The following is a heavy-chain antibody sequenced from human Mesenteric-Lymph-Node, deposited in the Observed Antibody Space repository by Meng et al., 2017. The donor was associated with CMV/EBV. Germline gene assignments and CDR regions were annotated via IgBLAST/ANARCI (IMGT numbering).Heavy chain of an antibody. CDR1: GFNFGSYG. CDR2: IRYDGSDK. J-gene: IGHJ4*02. D-gene: IGHD3-22*01. Sequence: GESLKISCGASGFNFGSYGMHWVRQAPGKGLEWVAFIRYDGSDKYYSDSVKGRFTISRDNSKNTLYLQMNSLRAEDTAVYHCVKDRYYDSSGYNYRTGDYWGQGALVTVSS. V-gene: IGHV3-30*02. CDR3: VKDRYYDSSGYNYRTGDY.